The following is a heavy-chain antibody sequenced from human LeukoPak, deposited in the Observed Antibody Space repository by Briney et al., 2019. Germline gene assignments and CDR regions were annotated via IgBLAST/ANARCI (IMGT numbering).Heavy chain of an antibody. Sequence: GGSLRLSCAASGFTFSSYTMNWVRQAPGKGLEWVSYISSSSSTIYYADSVKGRFTISRDNSKNTLLLQMNSLRAEDTAVYYCAKDREGLSSGYDLEYFDYWGQGTLVTVSS. J-gene: IGHJ4*02. D-gene: IGHD5-12*01. CDR2: ISSSSSTI. V-gene: IGHV3-48*01. CDR3: AKDREGLSSGYDLEYFDY. CDR1: GFTFSSYT.